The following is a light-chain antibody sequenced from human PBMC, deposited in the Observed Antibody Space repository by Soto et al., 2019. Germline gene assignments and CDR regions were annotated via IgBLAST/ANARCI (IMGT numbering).Light chain of an antibody. CDR3: QQYYHWPRT. J-gene: IGKJ1*01. CDR2: AAS. V-gene: IGKV3-15*01. CDR1: ESVSSN. Sequence: EIVVTQSPATLSVSPGERATLSCRASESVSSNLAWFQHKPGQAPRLLIYAASTEATGVPARFTGSGSRTDFNLTITSLQSEDFAVYYCQQYYHWPRTFGQGTKVEIK.